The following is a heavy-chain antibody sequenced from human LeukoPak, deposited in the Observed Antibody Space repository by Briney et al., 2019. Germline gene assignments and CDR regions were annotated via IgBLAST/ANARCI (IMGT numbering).Heavy chain of an antibody. Sequence: ASVKVSCKASGYTFTSYYMHWVRQAPGQGLEWMGIINPRGGSTSYAQKFQGRVTMTRDTSTSTVYMELSSLRSEDTGVYYCARDRAANYYDSSGYPYWGQGTLVTVSS. J-gene: IGHJ4*02. CDR1: GYTFTSYY. V-gene: IGHV1-46*01. D-gene: IGHD3-22*01. CDR3: ARDRAANYYDSSGYPY. CDR2: INPRGGST.